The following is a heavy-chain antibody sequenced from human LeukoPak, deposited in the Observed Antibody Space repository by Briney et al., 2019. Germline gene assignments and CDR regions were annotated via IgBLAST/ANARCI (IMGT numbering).Heavy chain of an antibody. D-gene: IGHD4-17*01. Sequence: GGSLRLSCAGSGFTVSNNYMSWVRQAPGKGLEWVSGIYSGGSTYYADPVKGRFTISRDNSKNTLYLQMNSLRAEDTAVYYCARYDGDYEQGIDYWGQGTLVTVSS. CDR3: ARYDGDYEQGIDY. CDR1: GFTVSNNY. J-gene: IGHJ4*02. CDR2: IYSGGST. V-gene: IGHV3-53*01.